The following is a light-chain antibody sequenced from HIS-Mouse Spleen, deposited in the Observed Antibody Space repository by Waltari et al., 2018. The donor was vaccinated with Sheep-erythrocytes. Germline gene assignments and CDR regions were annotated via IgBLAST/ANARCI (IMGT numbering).Light chain of an antibody. CDR2: DVS. J-gene: IGLJ1*01. CDR1: SSDVGGHNY. V-gene: IGLV2-11*01. CDR3: SSYAGSNNYV. Sequence: QSALTQPRSVSGSPGQSVTISCTGTSSDVGGHNYVSWYQQHPGKAPKLLIYDVSKRPWGVPDRVSGSKSGTTASLTSSGLHAEDEADYYCSSYAGSNNYVFGTGTKVTVL.